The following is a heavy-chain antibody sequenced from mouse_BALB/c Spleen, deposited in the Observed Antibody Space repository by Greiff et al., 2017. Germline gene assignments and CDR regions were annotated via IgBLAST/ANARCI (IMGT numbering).Heavy chain of an antibody. D-gene: IGHD1-1*01. J-gene: IGHJ2*01. CDR1: GYTFTSYW. CDR3: ARSDYYGLYYFDY. Sequence: QVQLKQSGAELAKPGASVKMSCKASGYTFTSYWMHWVKQRPGQGLEWIGYINPSTGYTEYNQKFKDKATLTADKSSSTAYMQLSSLTSEDSAVYYCARSDYYGLYYFDYWGQGTTLTVSS. V-gene: IGHV1-7*01. CDR2: INPSTGYT.